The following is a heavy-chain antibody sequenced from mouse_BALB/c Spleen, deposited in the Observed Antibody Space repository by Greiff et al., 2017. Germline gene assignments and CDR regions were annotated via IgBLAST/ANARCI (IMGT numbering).Heavy chain of an antibody. CDR1: GYSITSDYA. Sequence: EVQLQQSGPGLVKPSQSLSLTCTVTGYSITSDYAWNWIRQSPGNKLEWMGYISYSGSTSYNPSLKSRISITRDTSKNQFFLQLNSVTTEDTATYYCAAYYRYDGVYWGQGTTLTVSS. CDR3: AAYYRYDGVY. J-gene: IGHJ2*01. V-gene: IGHV3-2*02. D-gene: IGHD2-14*01. CDR2: ISYSGST.